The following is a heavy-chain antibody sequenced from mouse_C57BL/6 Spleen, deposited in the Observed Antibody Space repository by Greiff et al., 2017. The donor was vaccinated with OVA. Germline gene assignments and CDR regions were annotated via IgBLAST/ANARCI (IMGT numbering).Heavy chain of an antibody. CDR3: AIGTGTGDY. CDR1: GYTFTSYW. D-gene: IGHD4-1*01. CDR2: IDPSDSYT. V-gene: IGHV1-69*01. Sequence: QVQLQQPGAELVMPGASVKLSCKTSGYTFTSYWMHWVKQRPGQGLEWIGEIDPSDSYTNYNQKFKGKSTLTVDKSSSTAYMQLSSLTSDDSAVYYCAIGTGTGDYWGQGTTRTVSS. J-gene: IGHJ2*01.